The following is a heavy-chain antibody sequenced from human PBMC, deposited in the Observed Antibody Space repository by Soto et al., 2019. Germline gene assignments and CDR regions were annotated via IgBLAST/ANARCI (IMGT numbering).Heavy chain of an antibody. D-gene: IGHD6-13*01. Sequence: QVRLLQSGAEVKKSGASVKVSCEASGYTFTAYYIHWVRQAPGQGLEWMGWINPDTGGTDYAQKFQDWVTLTRDTAFSTAYMELTSLKFDDTAVYYCVRAVSRDGSRWYRGAHDSCGQGTLVTVSA. CDR3: VRAVSRDGSRWYRGAHDS. CDR2: INPDTGGT. V-gene: IGHV1-2*04. CDR1: GYTFTAYY. J-gene: IGHJ4*02.